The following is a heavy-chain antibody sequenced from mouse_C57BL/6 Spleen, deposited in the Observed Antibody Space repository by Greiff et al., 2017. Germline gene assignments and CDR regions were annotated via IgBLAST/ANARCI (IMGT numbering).Heavy chain of an antibody. CDR3: AREIYFDY. CDR1: GYTFPSYT. J-gene: IGHJ2*01. V-gene: IGHV1-4*01. CDR2: INPSSGYT. Sequence: QVQLQQSGAELARPGASVQMSCKASGYTFPSYTMHWVKQRPGQGLEWIGYINPSSGYTKYNQKFKDKATLTADKSSSTAYMQLSSLTSEDSAVYYCAREIYFDYWGQGTTLTGSS.